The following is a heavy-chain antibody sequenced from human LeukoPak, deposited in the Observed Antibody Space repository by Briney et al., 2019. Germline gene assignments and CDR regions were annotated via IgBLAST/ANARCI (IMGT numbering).Heavy chain of an antibody. D-gene: IGHD6-13*01. Sequence: GGSLRLSCAASGFTFSSYGMHWVRQAPGKGLEWVAVISYDGSNKYYADSVKGRFTISRDNSKNTLYLQMSSLRAEDTAVYYCANAWENQLGVDYWGQGTLVTVSS. J-gene: IGHJ4*02. V-gene: IGHV3-30*18. CDR3: ANAWENQLGVDY. CDR2: ISYDGSNK. CDR1: GFTFSSYG.